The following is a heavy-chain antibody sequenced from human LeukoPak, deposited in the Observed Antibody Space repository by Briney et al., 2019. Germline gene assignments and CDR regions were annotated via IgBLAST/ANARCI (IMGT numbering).Heavy chain of an antibody. CDR3: VGNGVGSGLFDY. J-gene: IGHJ4*02. CDR1: GFTFSSYS. CDR2: ISSSSSNAI. D-gene: IGHD3-3*01. Sequence: PGGSLRLSCAASGFTFSSYSMNWVRQAPGKGLEWVSSISSSSSNAIYYADSVKGRFTISRDDAKNSLYLQMNSLRDEDTAVYYCVGNGVGSGLFDYWGQGTLVTVSS. V-gene: IGHV3-48*01.